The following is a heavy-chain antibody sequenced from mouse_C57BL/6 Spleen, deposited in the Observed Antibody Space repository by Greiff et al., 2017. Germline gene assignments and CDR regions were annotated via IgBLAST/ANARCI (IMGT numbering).Heavy chain of an antibody. V-gene: IGHV1-4*01. CDR3: ASIEGFAY. Sequence: QVQLKESGAELARPGASVKMSCKASGYTFTSYTMHWVKQRPGQGLEWIGSINPSSGYTKYNQKFKDKATLTADKSSSTAYLQLSSLNSEDSAVSYCASIEGFAYWGQGTLVTVSA. CDR1: GYTFTSYT. J-gene: IGHJ3*01. CDR2: INPSSGYT.